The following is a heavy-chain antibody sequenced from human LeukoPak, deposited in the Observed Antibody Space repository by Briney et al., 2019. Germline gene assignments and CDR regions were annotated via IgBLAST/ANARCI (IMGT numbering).Heavy chain of an antibody. J-gene: IGHJ4*02. CDR2: INHSGST. CDR1: GGSFSGYH. V-gene: IGHV4-34*01. D-gene: IGHD3-22*01. Sequence: PSEILSLTCAVYGGSFSGYHWTWIRQSPGKGLEWIGEINHSGSTDYSPSLRSRVTISVDSSKNQFSLKLYSVTAADTAVYYCARGGTYYYDSSDYRHFDYWSQGTLVTVSS. CDR3: ARGGTYYYDSSDYRHFDY.